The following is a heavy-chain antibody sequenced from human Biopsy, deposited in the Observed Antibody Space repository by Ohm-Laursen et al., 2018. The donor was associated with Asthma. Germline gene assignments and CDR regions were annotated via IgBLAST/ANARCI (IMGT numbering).Heavy chain of an antibody. CDR2: ISYDGSTK. CDR3: AKAERYFDWYWFDP. Sequence: SLRLSCAASGFTFSTYAMHWVRQAPGKGLEWVAVISYDGSTKYYADSVKGRFTISRDNSKNTLYLQMNSLRAEDTAVYYCAKAERYFDWYWFDPWGQGTLVTVSS. CDR1: GFTFSTYA. D-gene: IGHD3-9*01. V-gene: IGHV3-30*04. J-gene: IGHJ5*02.